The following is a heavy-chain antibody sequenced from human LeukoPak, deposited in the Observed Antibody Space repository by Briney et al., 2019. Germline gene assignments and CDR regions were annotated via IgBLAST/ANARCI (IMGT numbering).Heavy chain of an antibody. D-gene: IGHD3-9*01. CDR3: ATGPTGYYIGYFDY. CDR2: FDPEDGET. CDR1: GYTLTELS. V-gene: IGHV1-24*01. J-gene: IGHJ4*02. Sequence: ASVKVSCKVSGYTLTELSMHWVRQAPGKGLEWRGGFDPEDGETIYAQKFQGRVTMTEDTSTDTAYMELSSLRSEDTAVYYCATGPTGYYIGYFDYWGQGTLVTVSS.